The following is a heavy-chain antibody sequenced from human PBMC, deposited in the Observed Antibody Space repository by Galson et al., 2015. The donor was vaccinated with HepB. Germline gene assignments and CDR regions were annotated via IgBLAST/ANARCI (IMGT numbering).Heavy chain of an antibody. D-gene: IGHD2-15*01. CDR2: IYHSGST. Sequence: TLSLTCAVSGGSISSGGYSWSWIRQPPGKGLEWIGYIYHSGSTYYNPSLKSRVTISVDRSKNQFSLKLSSVTAADTAVYYCARVLRGGYCSGGSCYFDYWGQGTLVTASS. J-gene: IGHJ4*02. CDR1: GGSISSGGYS. CDR3: ARVLRGGYCSGGSCYFDY. V-gene: IGHV4-30-2*01.